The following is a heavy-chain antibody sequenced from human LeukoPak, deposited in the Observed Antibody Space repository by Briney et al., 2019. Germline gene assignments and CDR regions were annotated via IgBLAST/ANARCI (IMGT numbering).Heavy chain of an antibody. CDR2: IYPGDSDT. J-gene: IGHJ3*02. Sequence: GESLKISCKGSGYSFTSYWIGWVRQMPGKGLEWMGIIYPGDSDTRYSPSFQGQVTISADKSISTAYLQWSSLKASDTAMYYCASPYGGYYSSTSCYNTNDAFDIWGQGTMVTVSS. V-gene: IGHV5-51*01. CDR3: ASPYGGYYSSTSCYNTNDAFDI. CDR1: GYSFTSYW. D-gene: IGHD2-2*01.